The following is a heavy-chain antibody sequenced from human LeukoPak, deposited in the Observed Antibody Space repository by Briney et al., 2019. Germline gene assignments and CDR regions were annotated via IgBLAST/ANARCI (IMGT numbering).Heavy chain of an antibody. D-gene: IGHD3-10*01. CDR2: IYHSGST. CDR3: ASWGRGRGVIMNAFDI. V-gene: IGHV4-4*02. Sequence: TSGTLSLTCAVSGGSTSSSNWWSWVRQPPGKGLEWIGEIYHSGSTNYNPSLKSRVTISVDKSKNQFSLKLSSVTAADTAVYYCASWGRGRGVIMNAFDIWGQGTMVTVSS. CDR1: GGSTSSSNW. J-gene: IGHJ3*02.